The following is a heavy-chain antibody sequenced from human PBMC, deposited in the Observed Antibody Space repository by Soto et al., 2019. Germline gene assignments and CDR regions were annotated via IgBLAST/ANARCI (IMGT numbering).Heavy chain of an antibody. CDR3: ARARISMIVGGAYYYAMDA. CDR2: IIPMFATR. D-gene: IGHD3-22*01. CDR1: AGTFSSYA. Sequence: QVQLVQSGAEVKKPGSSVKVSCKASAGTFSSYAMNWVRQAPGQGLEWMGGIIPMFATRNYAQKFQGRVTITADESTGTAYMELSSLRSEDTAVYYCARARISMIVGGAYYYAMDAWGQGTTVTVSS. V-gene: IGHV1-69*12. J-gene: IGHJ6*02.